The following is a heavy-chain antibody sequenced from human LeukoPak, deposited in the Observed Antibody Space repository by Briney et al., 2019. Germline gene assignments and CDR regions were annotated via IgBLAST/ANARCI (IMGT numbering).Heavy chain of an antibody. Sequence: VASVKVSCKASGGTFSSYAISWVRQAPGQGLEWMGGIIPIFGTANYAPKFQGRVTITADESTSTAYMELSSLRSEDTAVYYCAREASSADYGDYDSYYYMDVWGKGTTVTVSS. D-gene: IGHD4-17*01. CDR1: GGTFSSYA. V-gene: IGHV1-69*13. CDR2: IIPIFGTA. J-gene: IGHJ6*03. CDR3: AREASSADYGDYDSYYYMDV.